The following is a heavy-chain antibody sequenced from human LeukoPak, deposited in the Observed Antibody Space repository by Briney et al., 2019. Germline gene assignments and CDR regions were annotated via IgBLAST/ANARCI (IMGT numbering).Heavy chain of an antibody. V-gene: IGHV3-21*01. CDR3: ARDRGYYGMDV. CDR1: GFTFSSYS. D-gene: IGHD3-10*01. CDR2: ISSSSSYI. Sequence: GGSLRLSCAASGFTFSSYSMHWVRQAPGKGLEWVSSISSSSSYIYYADSVKGRFTISRDNAKNSLYLQMNSLRAEDTAVYYCARDRGYYGMDVWGQGTTVTVSS. J-gene: IGHJ6*02.